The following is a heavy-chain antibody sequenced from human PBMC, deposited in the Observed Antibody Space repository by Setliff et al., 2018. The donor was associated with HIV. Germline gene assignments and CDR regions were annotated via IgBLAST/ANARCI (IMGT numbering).Heavy chain of an antibody. Sequence: SETLSLTCTVSGDSISSRFHWGWIRQPPGKGLEWIAIAHSSGNTYYNPSLESRVSIAVDMSKSQLSLNLTSVTAADTAVYYCARQAGTYWGFVYYMDVCGKGATVTVS. CDR3: ARQAGTYWGFVYYMDV. J-gene: IGHJ6*03. CDR2: AHSSGNT. CDR1: GDSISSRFH. V-gene: IGHV4-39*01. D-gene: IGHD7-27*01.